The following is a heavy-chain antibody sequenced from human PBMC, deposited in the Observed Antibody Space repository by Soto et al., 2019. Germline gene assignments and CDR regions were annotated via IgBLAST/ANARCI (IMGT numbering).Heavy chain of an antibody. Sequence: QITLKESGPTLVKPTQTLTLTCTFSGFSLSTSGVGVGWIRQPPGKALEWLALIYWDNDQRYSPSLRSRLTSTKDTPKDQVVLTVTSMGPVYTATYSSAHRLETGICGTASCRGAFDVWGQGTMVTVSS. D-gene: IGHD2-2*01. CDR2: IYWDNDQ. V-gene: IGHV2-5*02. CDR3: AHRLETGICGTASCRGAFDV. CDR1: GFSLSTSGVG. J-gene: IGHJ3*01.